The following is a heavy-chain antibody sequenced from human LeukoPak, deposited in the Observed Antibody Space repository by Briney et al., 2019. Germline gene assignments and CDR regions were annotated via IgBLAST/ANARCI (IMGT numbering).Heavy chain of an antibody. CDR2: INPNSGGT. CDR1: GYTFTGYY. J-gene: IGHJ4*02. Sequence: GASVTVSCKASGYTFTGYYMHWVRQAPGQGLEWMGWINPNSGGTNYAQKFQGRVAMTRDTSISTAYMELSRLRSDDTAVYYCARGDSSGYYLIYWGQGTLVTVSS. CDR3: ARGDSSGYYLIY. D-gene: IGHD3-22*01. V-gene: IGHV1-2*02.